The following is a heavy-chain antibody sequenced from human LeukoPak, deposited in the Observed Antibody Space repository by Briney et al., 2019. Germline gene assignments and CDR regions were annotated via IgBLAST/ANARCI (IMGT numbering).Heavy chain of an antibody. J-gene: IGHJ4*02. D-gene: IGHD6-19*01. Sequence: GSLRLSCAASGFTFSSYAMSWVRQAPGKGLEWVSAISGSGGSTYYADSVKGRFTISRDNSKNTLYLQMNSLRAEDTAVYYCAKVRGGWYYFDYWGQGTLVTVSS. CDR2: ISGSGGST. V-gene: IGHV3-23*01. CDR1: GFTFSSYA. CDR3: AKVRGGWYYFDY.